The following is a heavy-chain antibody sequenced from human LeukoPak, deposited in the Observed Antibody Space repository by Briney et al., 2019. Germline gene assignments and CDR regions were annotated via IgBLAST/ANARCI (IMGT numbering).Heavy chain of an antibody. CDR1: GGSFSDYW. J-gene: IGHJ4*02. V-gene: IGHV4-34*01. CDR3: AIRFGRLEAGGTPFDS. CDR2: VNHSGRT. D-gene: IGHD6-13*01. Sequence: SETLSLTCAVYGGSFSDYWWTWIRHSPGKGLEWIGEVNHSGRTKYNPSLKSRVNISVDRSKKQFSLKLTSVPAAHTALYYCAIRFGRLEAGGTPFDSWGQGTLVTVSP.